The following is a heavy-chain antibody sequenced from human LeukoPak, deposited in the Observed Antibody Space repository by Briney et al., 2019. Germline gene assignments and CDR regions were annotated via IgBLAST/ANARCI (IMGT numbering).Heavy chain of an antibody. CDR1: GGSISSYY. V-gene: IGHV4-59*01. CDR2: IYYSGST. J-gene: IGHJ3*02. Sequence: SETLSLTCTVSGGSISSYYWSWIRQPPGKGLEWIGYIYYSGSTNYNPSLKSRVTISVDTSKNQFSLKLSSVTAADTAVYYCARVGEYSSSSGRDAFDIWGQGTMVTVSS. CDR3: ARVGEYSSSSGRDAFDI. D-gene: IGHD6-6*01.